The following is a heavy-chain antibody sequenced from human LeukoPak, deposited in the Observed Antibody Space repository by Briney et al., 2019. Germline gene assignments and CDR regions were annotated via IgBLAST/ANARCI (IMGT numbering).Heavy chain of an antibody. CDR3: ARGGITIFGVVTDAFDI. CDR2: ISYDGSNK. D-gene: IGHD3-3*01. V-gene: IGHV3-30-3*01. CDR1: GFTFSSYA. Sequence: GGSLRLSCAASGFTFSSYAMHWVRQAPGKGLEWVAVISYDGSNKYYADSVKGRFTISRDNSKNTLYLQMNSLRAEDTAVYYCARGGITIFGVVTDAFDIWGQGTMVTVSS. J-gene: IGHJ3*02.